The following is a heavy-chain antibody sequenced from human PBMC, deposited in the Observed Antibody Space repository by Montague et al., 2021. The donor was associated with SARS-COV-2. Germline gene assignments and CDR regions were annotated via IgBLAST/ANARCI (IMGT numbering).Heavy chain of an antibody. CDR1: GFTLTNAW. CDR3: GVDPARKFYDHLIGLP. Sequence: SLRLSCAASGFTLTNAWMMWVRQAPGKGLEWVGRIKSKTNGETTEYAASVKGRFVVSRDDSNNRIYLQMNSLKTEDTAVYYCGVDPARKFYDHLIGLPWGPGTLVIVSS. V-gene: IGHV3-15*01. CDR2: IKSKTNGETT. D-gene: IGHD3-3*01. J-gene: IGHJ5*02.